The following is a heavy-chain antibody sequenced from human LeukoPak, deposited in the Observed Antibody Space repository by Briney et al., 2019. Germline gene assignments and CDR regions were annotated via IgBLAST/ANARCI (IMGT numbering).Heavy chain of an antibody. V-gene: IGHV1-69*13. Sequence: RASVKVSCKASGGTFSSYAISWVRQAPRQGLEWMGGIIPIFGTANYAQKFQGRVTITADESTSTAYMELSSLRSEDTAVYYCARDRRDSSGYYYDAFDIWGQGTMVTVSS. CDR1: GGTFSSYA. J-gene: IGHJ3*02. D-gene: IGHD3-22*01. CDR3: ARDRRDSSGYYYDAFDI. CDR2: IIPIFGTA.